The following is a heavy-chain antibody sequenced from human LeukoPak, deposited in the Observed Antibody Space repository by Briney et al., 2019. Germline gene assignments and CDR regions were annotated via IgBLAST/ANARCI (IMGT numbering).Heavy chain of an antibody. CDR2: IKQDGSEK. J-gene: IGHJ4*02. D-gene: IGHD2-2*02. Sequence: GGSLRLSCAASGFTFSSYWMSWVRQAPAKGLEWVANIKQDGSEKYYVDSVKGRFTISRDNAKNSLYLQMNSLRAEDTAVYYCARDRKYCSSTSCYTDPSFDYWGQGTLVTVSS. CDR1: GFTFSSYW. CDR3: ARDRKYCSSTSCYTDPSFDY. V-gene: IGHV3-7*01.